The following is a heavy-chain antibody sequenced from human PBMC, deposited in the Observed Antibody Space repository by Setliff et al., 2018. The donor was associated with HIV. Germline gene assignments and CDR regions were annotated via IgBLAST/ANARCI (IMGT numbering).Heavy chain of an antibody. Sequence: GASVKVSCKASGYTFTSYGISWVRQAPGQGLEWMGWINTNTGSPTYAQAFTGRFVFSVDTSVTTAYLQISSLKAEDTAVYYCARALYGDYGGDINWFDPWGQGTLVTVSS. J-gene: IGHJ5*02. V-gene: IGHV7-4-1*02. CDR3: ARALYGDYGGDINWFDP. CDR1: GYTFTSYG. D-gene: IGHD4-17*01. CDR2: INTNTGSP.